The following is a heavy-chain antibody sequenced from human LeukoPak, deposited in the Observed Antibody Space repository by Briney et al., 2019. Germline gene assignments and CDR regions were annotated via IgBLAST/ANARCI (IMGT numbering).Heavy chain of an antibody. CDR2: INTYNDYT. CDR3: ARWTTVTPFDY. J-gene: IGHJ4*02. V-gene: IGHV1-18*01. D-gene: IGHD4-17*01. CDR1: GYTFTSYG. Sequence: ASVKVSCKASGYTFTSYGISWVRQAPGQGLEWMGWINTYNDYTSYAQKLQGRVTMTADTSTSTAYMELRSLRSDDTAVYYCARWTTVTPFDYWGQGTLVTVSS.